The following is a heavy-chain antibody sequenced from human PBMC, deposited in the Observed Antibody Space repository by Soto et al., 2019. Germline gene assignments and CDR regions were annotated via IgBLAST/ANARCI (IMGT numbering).Heavy chain of an antibody. D-gene: IGHD6-6*01. CDR3: ARGLSSSAENVPYGMDV. J-gene: IGHJ6*02. CDR1: GGSISSGGYY. Sequence: SETLSLTCTVSGGSISSGGYYWSWIRQHPGKGLEWIGEIYHSGSTNYNPSLKSRVTISVDTSKNQFSLKLSSVTAADTAVYYCARGLSSSAENVPYGMDVWGQGTTVTVSS. V-gene: IGHV4-31*03. CDR2: IYHSGST.